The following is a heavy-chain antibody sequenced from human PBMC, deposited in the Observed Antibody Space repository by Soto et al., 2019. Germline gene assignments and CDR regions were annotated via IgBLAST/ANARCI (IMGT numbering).Heavy chain of an antibody. V-gene: IGHV3-23*01. CDR2: VRRSGA. J-gene: IGHJ4*02. CDR3: AKVLTDDNGWYHFDS. D-gene: IGHD6-19*01. Sequence: EVQLLESGGGLVQPGGSLRLSCVTSGFTFSSCTMKWVRQAPGQGLEWVSSVRRSGAYYADSVKGRFTISRDNSRSTLYLQMDSLRAEDTAVYYCAKVLTDDNGWYHFDSWGQGTLVTVSS. CDR1: GFTFSSCT.